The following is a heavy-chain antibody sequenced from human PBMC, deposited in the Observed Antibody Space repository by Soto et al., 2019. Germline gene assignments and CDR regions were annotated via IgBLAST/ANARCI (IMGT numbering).Heavy chain of an antibody. CDR1: GGTFSSYA. CDR3: ARGLRLRGYDFWSGPPNYYGMDV. J-gene: IGHJ6*02. CDR2: MNPNSGNT. D-gene: IGHD3-3*01. Sequence: ASVKVSCKASGGTFSSYAISWVRQAPGQGLEWMGWMNPNSGNTGYAQKFQGRVTMTRNTSISTAYMELSSLRSEDTAVYYCARGLRLRGYDFWSGPPNYYGMDVWGQGTTVTVSS. V-gene: IGHV1-8*02.